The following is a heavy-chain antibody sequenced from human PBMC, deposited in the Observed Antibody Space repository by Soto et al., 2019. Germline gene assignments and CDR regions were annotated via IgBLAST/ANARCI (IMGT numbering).Heavy chain of an antibody. Sequence: TLSLTCTVSGGSISSGGYYWSWIRQHPGKGLEWIGYIYYSGSTYYNPSLKSRVTISVDTSKNQFSLKLSSVTAADTAVYYCARALQGDIRYSYGYFDYWGQGTLVTVSS. J-gene: IGHJ4*02. CDR1: GGSISSGGYY. CDR3: ARALQGDIRYSYGYFDY. CDR2: IYYSGST. D-gene: IGHD5-18*01. V-gene: IGHV4-31*03.